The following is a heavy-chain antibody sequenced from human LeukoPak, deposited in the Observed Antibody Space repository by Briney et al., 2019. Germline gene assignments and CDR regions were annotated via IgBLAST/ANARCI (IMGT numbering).Heavy chain of an antibody. J-gene: IGHJ4*02. D-gene: IGHD2-8*02. CDR1: GGTFSSYA. CDR3: ASSVAGGGLESDY. Sequence: ASVKVSCKASGGTFSSYAISWVRQAPGQALEWMGWITPFNGNTNYAQKFQDRVTITRDRSMSTAYMELSSLRSEDTAMYYCASSVAGGGLESDYWGQGTLVTVSS. V-gene: IGHV1-45*02. CDR2: ITPFNGNT.